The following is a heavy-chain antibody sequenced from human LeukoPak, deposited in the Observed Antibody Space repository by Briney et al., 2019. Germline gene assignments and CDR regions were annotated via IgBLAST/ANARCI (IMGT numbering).Heavy chain of an antibody. V-gene: IGHV3-33*06. Sequence: GGSLRLSCAASGFTFSSYGMHWVRQAPGKGLEWVAVIWYDGSNKYYADSVKGRFTISRDNSKNTLYLQMNSLRAEDTAVYYCAKLGIYCSSTSCYIDYWGQGTLVTVSS. CDR3: AKLGIYCSSTSCYIDY. CDR2: IWYDGSNK. J-gene: IGHJ4*02. D-gene: IGHD2-2*02. CDR1: GFTFSSYG.